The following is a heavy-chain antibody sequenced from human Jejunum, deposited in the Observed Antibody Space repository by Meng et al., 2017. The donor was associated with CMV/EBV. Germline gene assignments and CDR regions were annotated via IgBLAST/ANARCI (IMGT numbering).Heavy chain of an antibody. Sequence: TFSSYGMNWVRPAPGKGLEWVAVIWYDGSNKYYADSVKGRFTISRDNSKNTLYLQMNSLRAEDTAVYYCAKGLYYYDSSGYPFDYWGQGTLVTVSS. V-gene: IGHV3-33*06. CDR1: TFSSYG. CDR3: AKGLYYYDSSGYPFDY. D-gene: IGHD3-22*01. J-gene: IGHJ4*02. CDR2: IWYDGSNK.